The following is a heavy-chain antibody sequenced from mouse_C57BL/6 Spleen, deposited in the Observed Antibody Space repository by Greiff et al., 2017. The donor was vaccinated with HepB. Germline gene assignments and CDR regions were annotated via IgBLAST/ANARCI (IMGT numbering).Heavy chain of an antibody. CDR3: AFKDDDYFDY. Sequence: QVQLQQSGAELARPGASVKMSCKASGYTFTSYTMHWVKQRPGQGLEWIGYINPSSGYTKYNQKFKTKATLTADKSSSTAYMQLSSLTSEDSAVYYCAFKDDDYFDYGGRGTTITVSA. CDR2: INPSSGYT. V-gene: IGHV1-4*01. J-gene: IGHJ2*01. CDR1: GYTFTSYT.